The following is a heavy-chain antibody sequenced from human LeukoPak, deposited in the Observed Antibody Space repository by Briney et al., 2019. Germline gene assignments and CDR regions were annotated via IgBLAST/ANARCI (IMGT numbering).Heavy chain of an antibody. Sequence: SETLSLTCTVSGGSISSGDYYWSWIRQPPGKGLEWIGYIYYSGSTYYNPSLKSRVTISVDTSKNQFSLKLSSVTAADTAVYYCARERLYDYYDSSGYTHWGQGTLVTVSS. J-gene: IGHJ4*02. V-gene: IGHV4-30-4*01. CDR2: IYYSGST. CDR3: ARERLYDYYDSSGYTH. CDR1: GGSISSGDYY. D-gene: IGHD3-22*01.